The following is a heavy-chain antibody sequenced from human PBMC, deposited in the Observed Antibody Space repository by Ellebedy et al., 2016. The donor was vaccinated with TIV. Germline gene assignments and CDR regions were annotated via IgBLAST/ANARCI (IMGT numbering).Heavy chain of an antibody. D-gene: IGHD3-16*01. Sequence: GESLKISCAASGFTFSSYSINWVRQAPGMGLEWVSSISSSSSYIYYAVSVKGRFTISRDNAKNSLYLQMNSLRAEDTAVYYCARDHAEGEKPYYNYYGMDVWGQGTTVTVSS. V-gene: IGHV3-21*01. CDR3: ARDHAEGEKPYYNYYGMDV. CDR1: GFTFSSYS. CDR2: ISSSSSYI. J-gene: IGHJ6*02.